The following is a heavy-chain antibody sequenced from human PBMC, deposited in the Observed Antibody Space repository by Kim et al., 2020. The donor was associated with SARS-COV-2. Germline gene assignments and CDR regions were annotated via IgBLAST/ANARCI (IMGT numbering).Heavy chain of an antibody. J-gene: IGHJ4*02. CDR2: IRSDGSHK. Sequence: GGSLRLSCAASGFTFSVYGMHWVRQAPGKGLEWVAVIRSDGSHKYYADSVKGRFTISRDNSKNMVYLQMNSLRAEDTAVYYCANFESWGQGTPVTVSS. CDR3: ANFES. V-gene: IGHV3-33*06. CDR1: GFTFSVYG.